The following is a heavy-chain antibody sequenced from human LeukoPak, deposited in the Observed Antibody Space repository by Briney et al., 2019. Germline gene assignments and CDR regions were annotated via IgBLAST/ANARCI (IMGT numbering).Heavy chain of an antibody. CDR2: IIPIFGTA. V-gene: IGHV1-69*13. CDR3: ATGVGSTAPMDY. D-gene: IGHD3-10*01. J-gene: IGHJ4*02. Sequence: SVKVSCKASGGTFSSYAISWVRQAPGQGLEWLGGIIPIFGTANYAQKFQGRVTITADESTSTAYMELSSLRSEDTAVYYCATGVGSTAPMDYWGQGTLVTVSS. CDR1: GGTFSSYA.